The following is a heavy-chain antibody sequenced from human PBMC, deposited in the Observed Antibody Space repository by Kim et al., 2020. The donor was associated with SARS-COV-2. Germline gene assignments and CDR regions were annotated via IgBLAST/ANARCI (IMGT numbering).Heavy chain of an antibody. D-gene: IGHD3-10*01. J-gene: IGHJ4*02. Sequence: TSYSVSVKGRFTISRDNSKNTLYLQMNSLRVDDTALYYCARAGSASYYDYWGQGTLVTVSS. CDR3: ARAGSASYYDY. V-gene: IGHV3-23*01. CDR2: T.